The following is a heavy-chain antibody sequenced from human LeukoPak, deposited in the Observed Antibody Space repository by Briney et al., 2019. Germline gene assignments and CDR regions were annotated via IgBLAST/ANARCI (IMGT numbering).Heavy chain of an antibody. CDR3: ARALGYSYGPKYYFEY. Sequence: GGSLRLSCAASGFTFSSYWMSWVRQAPGKGLEWVANIKQDGSEKYYVDSVKGRFTISRDNAKNSLYLQINSLRAEDTAVYYCARALGYSYGPKYYFEYWGQGTLVTVSS. D-gene: IGHD5-18*01. V-gene: IGHV3-7*01. CDR1: GFTFSSYW. J-gene: IGHJ4*02. CDR2: IKQDGSEK.